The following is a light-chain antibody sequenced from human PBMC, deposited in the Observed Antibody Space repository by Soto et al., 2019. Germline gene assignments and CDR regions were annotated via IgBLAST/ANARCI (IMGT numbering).Light chain of an antibody. Sequence: QSVLTQPPSVSGAPGQRVTISCTGSSYDIGGGYDVHWYQHLPGSVPKLLIYGDTNRPSGVPDRFSGSKSGTSASLAITGLQAEDEADYYCQSSDSSLSGHVVFGGGTKLTVL. J-gene: IGLJ2*01. CDR1: SYDIGGGYD. V-gene: IGLV1-40*01. CDR3: QSSDSSLSGHVV. CDR2: GDT.